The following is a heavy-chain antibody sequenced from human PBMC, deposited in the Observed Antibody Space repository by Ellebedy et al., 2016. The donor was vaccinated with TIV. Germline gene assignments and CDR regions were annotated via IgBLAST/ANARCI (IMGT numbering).Heavy chain of an antibody. V-gene: IGHV3-21*06. D-gene: IGHD2-8*01. CDR2: IVNSGRET. J-gene: IGHJ4*02. CDR1: GFTFSIAG. Sequence: GGSLRLXCAASGFTFSIAGMTWVRQAPGKGLEWVATIVNSGRETYYADPLKGRFTISRDNAMNSLYLQMDSRTVEDTAVYYCTRDGSEWSRDYWGQGTLVTVSS. CDR3: TRDGSEWSRDY.